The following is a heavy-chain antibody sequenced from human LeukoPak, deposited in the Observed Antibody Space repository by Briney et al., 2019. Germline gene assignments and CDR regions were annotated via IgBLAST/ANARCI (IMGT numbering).Heavy chain of an antibody. V-gene: IGHV3-21*01. CDR1: GFTFSSYS. D-gene: IGHD6-13*01. CDR3: ARGEDSSSFYYYMDV. Sequence: PGGSLRLSCAASGFTFSSYSMNWVRQAPGKGLEWGSSISSSSSYIYYADSVKGRFTISRDNAKNSLYLQMNSLRAEDTAVYYCARGEDSSSFYYYMDVWGKGTTVTVSS. J-gene: IGHJ6*03. CDR2: ISSSSSYI.